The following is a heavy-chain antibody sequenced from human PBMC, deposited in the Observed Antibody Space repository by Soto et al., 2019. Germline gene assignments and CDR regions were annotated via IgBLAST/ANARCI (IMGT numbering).Heavy chain of an antibody. CDR2: ISYSGTT. Sequence: QVQLQESGPGRVKPSQTLSLTCTVSGGSISSGNYYCSWIRQPPGKGLEWIGFISYSGTTHYSASLRSRVSISVDTSKNQFSLDLSSVTAADTAVYYCATMGTPVTGLYYFDYWGQGTLVTVSS. CDR3: ATMGTPVTGLYYFDY. J-gene: IGHJ4*02. V-gene: IGHV4-30-4*01. D-gene: IGHD4-17*01. CDR1: GGSISSGNYY.